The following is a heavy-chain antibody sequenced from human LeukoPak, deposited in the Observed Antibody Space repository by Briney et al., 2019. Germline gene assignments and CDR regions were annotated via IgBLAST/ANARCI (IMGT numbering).Heavy chain of an antibody. CDR2: IYYSGST. Sequence: PSETLSLTCTVSGGSISSYYWSWIRQPPGKGLEWIGYIYYSGSTNYNPSLKSRVTISVDTSKNQFSLKLSSVTAADTAVYYCARTMYNWNQDDAFDIWGQGTMVTVSS. V-gene: IGHV4-59*08. D-gene: IGHD1-20*01. CDR3: ARTMYNWNQDDAFDI. J-gene: IGHJ3*02. CDR1: GGSISSYY.